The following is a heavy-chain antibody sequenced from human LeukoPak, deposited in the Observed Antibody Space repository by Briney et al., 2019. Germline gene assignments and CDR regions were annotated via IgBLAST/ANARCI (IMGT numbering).Heavy chain of an antibody. V-gene: IGHV3-23*01. D-gene: IGHD2-2*01. J-gene: IGHJ4*02. CDR3: AGGGYQLAHPTRFDF. CDR1: GFTFSSYA. CDR2: ISGSGDGT. Sequence: QSGGSLRLSCAASGFTFSSYAMSWVRQTPGKGLEWVSAISGSGDGTYYADSVKGRFTISRDNSKNTLYLQMNSLRADDTAVYYCAGGGYQLAHPTRFDFWGQGTLVTVSS.